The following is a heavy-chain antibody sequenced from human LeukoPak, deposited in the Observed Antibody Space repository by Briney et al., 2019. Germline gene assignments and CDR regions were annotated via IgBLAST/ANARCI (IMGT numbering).Heavy chain of an antibody. V-gene: IGHV3-48*01. D-gene: IGHD2-15*01. Sequence: GGSLRLSCAASGFTFSIYAMSWVRQAPGKGLEWVSYISSSSSTIYYADSVKGRFTISRDNAKNSLYLQMNSLRAEDTAVYYCARVGVVVHDAFDIWGQGTMVTVSS. CDR2: ISSSSSTI. CDR3: ARVGVVVHDAFDI. CDR1: GFTFSIYA. J-gene: IGHJ3*02.